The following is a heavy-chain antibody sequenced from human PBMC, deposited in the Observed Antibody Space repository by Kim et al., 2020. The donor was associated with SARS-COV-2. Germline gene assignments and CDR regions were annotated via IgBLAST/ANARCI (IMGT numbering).Heavy chain of an antibody. D-gene: IGHD6-19*01. CDR1: GFTFSDYY. Sequence: GGSLRLSCAASGFTFSDYYMSWIRQAPGKGLEWVSCISNSGTTIYYADSVKGRFTISRDNAKNSPYLQMNSLRAEDTAIYYCAKESRRIAVSGPGYWGQGTLVTVSS. CDR3: AKESRRIAVSGPGY. V-gene: IGHV3-11*01. J-gene: IGHJ4*02. CDR2: ISNSGTTI.